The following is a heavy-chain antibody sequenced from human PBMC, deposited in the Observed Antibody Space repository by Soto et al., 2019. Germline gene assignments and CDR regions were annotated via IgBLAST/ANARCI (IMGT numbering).Heavy chain of an antibody. CDR1: GFSLSTSGVG. D-gene: IGHD3-9*01. CDR2: IYWDDDK. Sequence: QITLKESGPTLVKPTQTLTLTCTFSGFSLSTSGVGVGWIRQPPGKALEWLALIYWDDDKRYSPSLKSRLTIAKDTSKNQVVLTMTNMAPVDTATYYCAHGHDILTGLSGWFDPWGQGTLVTVSS. CDR3: AHGHDILTGLSGWFDP. V-gene: IGHV2-5*02. J-gene: IGHJ5*02.